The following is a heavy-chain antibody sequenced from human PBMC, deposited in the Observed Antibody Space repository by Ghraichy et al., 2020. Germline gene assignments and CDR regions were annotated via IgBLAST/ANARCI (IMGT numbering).Heavy chain of an antibody. V-gene: IGHV3-64D*06. J-gene: IGHJ6*02. CDR2: ISANGRRK. Sequence: GESLNISCLVSGFSFSKYSVYWVRQAPGKGLEYVSTISANGRRKDYADSVKGRFTISRDNSKNTLYLQMSSLRREDTAVYYCSKEIYSGNDDYYYAMDVWGHGTTVTVSS. CDR3: SKEIYSGNDDYYYAMDV. CDR1: GFSFSKYS. D-gene: IGHD5-12*01.